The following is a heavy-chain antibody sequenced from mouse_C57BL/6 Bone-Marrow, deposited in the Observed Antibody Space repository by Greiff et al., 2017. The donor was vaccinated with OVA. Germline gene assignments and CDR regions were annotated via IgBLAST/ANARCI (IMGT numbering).Heavy chain of an antibody. Sequence: EVHLVESGGDLVKPGGSLKLSCAASGFTFSSYGMSWVSQTPDKRLEWVATISSGGSYTYYPDSVKGRFTIFRDNAKNTRYLQMSSRKSEDTAMYYCARQPLPLTTVYYVDYWGQGTTLTVS. CDR1: GFTFSSYG. CDR3: ARQPLPLTTVYYVDY. J-gene: IGHJ2*01. D-gene: IGHD1-1*01. V-gene: IGHV5-6*01. CDR2: ISSGGSYT.